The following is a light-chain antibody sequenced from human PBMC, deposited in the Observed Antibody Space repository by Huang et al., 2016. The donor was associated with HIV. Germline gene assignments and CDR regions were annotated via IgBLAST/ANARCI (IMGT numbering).Light chain of an antibody. J-gene: IGKJ1*01. CDR3: QQYYTWPRT. CDR2: GSS. V-gene: IGKV3-15*01. CDR1: QSVRDN. Sequence: EVLMTQSPVTLSESPGGRVTISCWARQSVRDNLAWFQQKPGQAPRHLVHGSSTRANGVPARFSGSGSGTGFTITITSLQSEDYAVYYCQQYYTWPRTFGQGTRVE.